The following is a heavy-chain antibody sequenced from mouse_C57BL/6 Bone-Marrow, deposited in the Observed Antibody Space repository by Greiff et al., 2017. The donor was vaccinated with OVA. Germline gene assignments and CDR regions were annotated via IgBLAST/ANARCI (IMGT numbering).Heavy chain of an antibody. J-gene: IGHJ4*01. Sequence: VQLQQSGAELVMPGASVKLSCKASGYTFTSYWTHWVKQRPGQGLEWIGEIDPSDSYTTSNQKFKGKSTLTVDKSSSTAYMQLSSLTSDDSAVYYCARMDDGYYPWGQGTSVTVSS. CDR3: ARMDDGYYP. CDR2: IDPSDSYT. V-gene: IGHV1-69*01. D-gene: IGHD2-3*01. CDR1: GYTFTSYW.